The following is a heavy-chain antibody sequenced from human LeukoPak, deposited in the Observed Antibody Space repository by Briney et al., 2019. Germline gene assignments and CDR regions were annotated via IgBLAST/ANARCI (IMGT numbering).Heavy chain of an antibody. V-gene: IGHV3-30*18. D-gene: IGHD3-9*01. CDR1: GFTFSSYG. J-gene: IGHJ3*02. Sequence: PGGSLRLSCAASGFTFSSYGMHWVRQAPGKGLEWVAVISYDGSNKYYADSVKGRFTISRDNSKNTLYLQMNSLRAEDTAVYYCVKLQGSYYDILTGKPNAFDIWGQGTMVTVSS. CDR3: VKLQGSYYDILTGKPNAFDI. CDR2: ISYDGSNK.